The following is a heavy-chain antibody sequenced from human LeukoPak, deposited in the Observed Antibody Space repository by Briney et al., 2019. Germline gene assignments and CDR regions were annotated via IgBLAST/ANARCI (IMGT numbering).Heavy chain of an antibody. J-gene: IGHJ4*02. CDR3: AKAAAAPGFDF. Sequence: GRSLRLSCAASGFTFDDYAMHWVRQAPGKGLEWVSGISWNSGSIGYADSVKGRFTISRDNSKNTIYLQMNSLRAEDTALYYCAKAAAAPGFDFWGQGTLVTVSS. V-gene: IGHV3-9*01. CDR2: ISWNSGSI. D-gene: IGHD6-13*01. CDR1: GFTFDDYA.